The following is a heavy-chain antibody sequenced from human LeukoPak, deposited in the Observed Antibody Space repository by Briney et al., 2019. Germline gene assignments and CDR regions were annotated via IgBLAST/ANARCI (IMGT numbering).Heavy chain of an antibody. Sequence: GGSLRLSCAASGFSVSSNYMSWVRQAPGKGLEWVSVIYSGGSTYYADSVKGRFTTSRDNSKNTLYLQMKSLRAEDTAVYYCARTDETAPAEDFQHWGQGTLVTVSS. CDR3: ARTDETAPAEDFQH. J-gene: IGHJ1*01. CDR2: IYSGGST. V-gene: IGHV3-53*01. D-gene: IGHD2-21*02. CDR1: GFSVSSNY.